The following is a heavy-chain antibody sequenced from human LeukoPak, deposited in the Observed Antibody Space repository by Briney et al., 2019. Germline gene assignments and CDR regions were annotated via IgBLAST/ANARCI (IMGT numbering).Heavy chain of an antibody. D-gene: IGHD6-19*01. Sequence: ASLKVSCTASGVTFSSYAIRWVRQAPGQGLEWMAGITPILGKTYYAQKLKGRVTITTDKSTSTAYMELSSLRSEDTAVYYCARGRTRIAVAGTDAFDIWGEGTMVTVSS. CDR2: ITPILGKT. J-gene: IGHJ3*02. CDR3: ARGRTRIAVAGTDAFDI. CDR1: GVTFSSYA. V-gene: IGHV1-69*05.